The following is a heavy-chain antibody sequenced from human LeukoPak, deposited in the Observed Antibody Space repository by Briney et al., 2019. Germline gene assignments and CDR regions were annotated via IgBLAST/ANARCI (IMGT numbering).Heavy chain of an antibody. J-gene: IGHJ4*02. CDR1: GFTFSTYG. V-gene: IGHV3-33*01. Sequence: GGSLRLSCAASGFTFSTYGMHWDRQAPGKGLEWVAVIWYDGSEKHYADSVKGRFTISRDDSKNTVYLQMNSLRAEDTAIYYCARDYGYTPDYWGQGTLVPVSS. D-gene: IGHD6-13*01. CDR3: ARDYGYTPDY. CDR2: IWYDGSEK.